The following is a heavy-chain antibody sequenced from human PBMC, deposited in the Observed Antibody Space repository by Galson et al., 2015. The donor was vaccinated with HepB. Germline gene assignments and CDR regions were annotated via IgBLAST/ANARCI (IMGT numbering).Heavy chain of an antibody. Sequence: PALVKPTQTLTLTCTFSGFSLSTSGMCVSWVRQPPGKALEWLALIDWDDDKYYSTSLKTRLTISKDTSKNQVVLTMTNMDPVDTATYYCARIARSGYPPEDWYFDLWGRGTLVTVSS. CDR1: GFSLSTSGMC. V-gene: IGHV2-70*20. CDR3: ARIARSGYPPEDWYFDL. CDR2: IDWDDDK. J-gene: IGHJ2*01. D-gene: IGHD3-3*01.